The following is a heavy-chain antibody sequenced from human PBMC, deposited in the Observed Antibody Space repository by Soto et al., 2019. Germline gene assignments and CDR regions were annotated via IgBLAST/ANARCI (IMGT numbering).Heavy chain of an antibody. CDR2: ISWNSGSI. CDR1: GFTFDDYA. CDR3: VKDMVPTMVRGATPDY. D-gene: IGHD3-10*01. J-gene: IGHJ4*02. V-gene: IGHV3-9*01. Sequence: GGSLRLSCAASGFTFDDYAMHWVRQAPGKGLEWVSGISWNSGSIGYADSVKGRFTISRDNAKNSLYLQMNSLRAEDTTLYYFVKDMVPTMVRGATPDYWGEGNLVTVSS.